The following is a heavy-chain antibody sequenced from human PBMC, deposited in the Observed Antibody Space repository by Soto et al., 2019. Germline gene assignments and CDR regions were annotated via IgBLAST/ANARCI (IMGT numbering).Heavy chain of an antibody. CDR1: GFSFSTYV. CDR3: AKDGSKYYYDRSGFYFDS. CDR2: ISSDGNDK. V-gene: IGHV3-30*18. Sequence: SFAASGFSFSTYVMHWFRHAPVKGLEWVAVISSDGNDKNYADSLKGRFTISRDNSKNTLYLQMDSLRAEDTAVYYCAKDGSKYYYDRSGFYFDSWGQGTLVTVSS. D-gene: IGHD3-22*01. J-gene: IGHJ4*02.